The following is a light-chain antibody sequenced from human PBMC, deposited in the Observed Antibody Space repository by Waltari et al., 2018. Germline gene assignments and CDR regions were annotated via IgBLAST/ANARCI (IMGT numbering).Light chain of an antibody. CDR3: QQYNNWPFT. CDR1: QRVSSN. Sequence: EILMTQSPATLSVSPGERATLSCRASQRVSSNLAWYQQKPGQAPRLLIYGASTRATGIPARFSGSGSGTEFTLTISSLQSEDFAVYYCQQYNNWPFTFGGGTKVEIK. V-gene: IGKV3-15*01. J-gene: IGKJ4*01. CDR2: GAS.